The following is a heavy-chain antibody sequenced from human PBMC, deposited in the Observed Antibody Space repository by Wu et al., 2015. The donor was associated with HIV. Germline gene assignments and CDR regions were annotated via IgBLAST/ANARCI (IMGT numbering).Heavy chain of an antibody. Sequence: QVQLVQSGTVVQKPGTSVRVSCKISGYRFTSFNINWIRQVHGGDLSGWDGWILRPGSAAFGRNFQGRVSMTRNNSISTAYMDLSRVTSDDTAIYYCARWESSLLPHITEYFQHWARALVSSSP. CDR1: GYRFTSFN. V-gene: IGHV1-8*02. J-gene: IGHJ1*01. CDR2: WILRPGSA. CDR3: ARWESSLLPHITEYFQH. D-gene: IGHD1-26*01.